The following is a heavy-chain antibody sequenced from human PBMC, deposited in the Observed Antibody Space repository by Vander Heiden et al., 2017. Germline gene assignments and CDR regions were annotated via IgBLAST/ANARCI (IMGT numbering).Heavy chain of an antibody. CDR1: GFTFSSYA. J-gene: IGHJ4*02. CDR3: ASVRAVATDY. V-gene: IGHV3-23*01. CDR2: ISGSGGST. Sequence: EVQLLESGGGLVQPGGSLRLSCAASGFTFSSYAMSWVRQAPGKGLAWVSAISGSGGSTYYADSVKGRFTISRDNSKNTLYLQMNSLGAEDTAVYYCASVRAVATDYWGQGTLVTVSS. D-gene: IGHD6-19*01.